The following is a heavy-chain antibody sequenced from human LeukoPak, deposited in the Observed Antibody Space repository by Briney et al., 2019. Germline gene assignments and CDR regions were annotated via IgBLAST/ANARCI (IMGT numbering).Heavy chain of an antibody. CDR2: ISSGSSTI. CDR3: ARDKILAAANDY. Sequence: PGGSLRLSCAASGFTFSSDSMNWVRQAPGKGLEWVSYISSGSSTIYYADSVKGRFTISRDNAKNSLYLQMNSLRAEDTAVYCCARDKILAAANDYWGQGTLVTVSS. CDR1: GFTFSSDS. D-gene: IGHD6-13*01. V-gene: IGHV3-48*01. J-gene: IGHJ4*02.